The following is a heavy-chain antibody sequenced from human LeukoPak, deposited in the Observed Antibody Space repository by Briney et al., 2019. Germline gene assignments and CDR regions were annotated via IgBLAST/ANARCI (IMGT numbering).Heavy chain of an antibody. D-gene: IGHD3-10*01. CDR2: INSNSGDT. Sequence: ASVTLSCKTSAYSFTGYFFHWIRQAPGPGFEWMGWINSNSGDTNYAQQFQGRLTMTRDRSISTVYMELSRLRTDDTAVYYCARDFSWGVDSWGQGTMVTVSS. CDR3: ARDFSWGVDS. J-gene: IGHJ4*02. V-gene: IGHV1-2*02. CDR1: AYSFTGYF.